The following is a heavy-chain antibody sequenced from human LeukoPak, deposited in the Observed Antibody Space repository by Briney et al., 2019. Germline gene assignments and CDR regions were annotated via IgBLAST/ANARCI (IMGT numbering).Heavy chain of an antibody. CDR3: ARGQLDYDIFTGYSH. J-gene: IGHJ4*02. V-gene: IGHV1-69*06. Sequence: GASVKVSCKASGGTFTSYAISWVRQAPGQGLECMGGIIPIFDTTNYAPKFQGRVTITADKSTSTAYMELSSLRSEDTALYYCARGQLDYDIFTGYSHWGQGTLVTVFS. CDR2: IIPIFDTT. D-gene: IGHD3-9*01. CDR1: GGTFTSYA.